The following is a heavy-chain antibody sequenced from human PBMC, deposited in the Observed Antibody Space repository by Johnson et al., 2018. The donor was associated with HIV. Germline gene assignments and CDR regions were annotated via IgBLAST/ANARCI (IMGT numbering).Heavy chain of an antibody. V-gene: IGHV3-20*04. CDR3: ARAYTYGAFDI. J-gene: IGHJ3*02. D-gene: IGHD5-18*01. Sequence: VQLVESGGRVVRPGGSLRLSCVASGFTFDDYGMSWVRQAPGKGLEWVSGIHWNGGSTGYAESVKGRFTISRDNAKNSLYLQMNSLRVDDTAIYYCARAYTYGAFDIWGQGTMVTVSS. CDR2: IHWNGGST. CDR1: GFTFDDYG.